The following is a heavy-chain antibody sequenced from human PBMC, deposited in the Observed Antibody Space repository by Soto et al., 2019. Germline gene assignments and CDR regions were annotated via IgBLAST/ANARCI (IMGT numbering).Heavy chain of an antibody. CDR1: GGSISSGDYY. Sequence: SETLSLTCTVSGGSISSGDYYWSWIRQPPGKGLEWIGYIYYSGSTYYNPSLKSRVTISVDTSKNQFSLKLSSVTAADTAVYYCARGSAGSWFGELSLDYWGQGTLVTVYS. D-gene: IGHD3-10*01. CDR3: ARGSAGSWFGELSLDY. CDR2: IYYSGST. V-gene: IGHV4-30-4*01. J-gene: IGHJ4*02.